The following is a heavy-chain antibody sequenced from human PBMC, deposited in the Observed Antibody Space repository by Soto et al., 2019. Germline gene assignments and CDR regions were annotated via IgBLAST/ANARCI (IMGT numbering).Heavy chain of an antibody. CDR2: TYYRSKWYN. Sequence: SQTLSLTCAISGDSVSSNSAAWNWIRQSPSRGLEWLGRTYYRSKWYNDYAVSVKSRITINPDTSKNQFSLQLNSVTPEDTAVYYCARVAAAGTYYYYYGMDVWGQGTTVTVSS. CDR3: ARVAAAGTYYYYYGMDV. CDR1: GDSVSSNSAA. V-gene: IGHV6-1*01. D-gene: IGHD6-13*01. J-gene: IGHJ6*02.